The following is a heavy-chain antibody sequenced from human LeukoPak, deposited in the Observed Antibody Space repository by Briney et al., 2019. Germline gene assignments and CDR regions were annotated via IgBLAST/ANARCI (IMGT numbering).Heavy chain of an antibody. Sequence: ASVKVSCKASGYTLTGYYMHWVRQAPGQGLEWMGWINPNSGGTNYAQKFQGRVTMTRDTSISTAYMELSRLRSDDTAVYYCAREMTTEDAFDIWGQGTMVTVSS. CDR1: GYTLTGYY. D-gene: IGHD4-17*01. CDR3: AREMTTEDAFDI. V-gene: IGHV1-2*02. J-gene: IGHJ3*02. CDR2: INPNSGGT.